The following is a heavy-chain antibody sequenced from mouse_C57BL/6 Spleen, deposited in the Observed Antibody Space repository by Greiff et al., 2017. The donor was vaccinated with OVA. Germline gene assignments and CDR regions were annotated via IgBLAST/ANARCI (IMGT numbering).Heavy chain of an antibody. V-gene: IGHV1-69*01. CDR1: GYTFTSYW. CDR2: IDPSDSYT. CDR3: ARGPTVSSLDY. J-gene: IGHJ2*01. Sequence: QVQLQQPGAELVMPGASVKLSCKASGYTFTSYWMHWVKQRPGQGLEWIGEIDPSDSYTNYNQKFKGKSTLTVDKSSSTAYMQLSSLTSEDSAVYYCARGPTVSSLDYWGQGTTLTVSS. D-gene: IGHD1-1*01.